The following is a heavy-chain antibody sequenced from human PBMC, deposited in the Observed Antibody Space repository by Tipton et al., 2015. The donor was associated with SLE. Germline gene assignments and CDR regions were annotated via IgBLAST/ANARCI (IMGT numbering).Heavy chain of an antibody. J-gene: IGHJ4*02. CDR1: GVSISSYY. Sequence: LSLSCSVSGVSISSYYWSWIRQPPGKGLEWIGYMSYSGGTKYSPSLKSRVTISADTSDKQFSLKLSSVTAADTAVYYCASLTRGDYFDYWGQGTLVTVSS. D-gene: IGHD7-27*01. CDR2: MSYSGGT. CDR3: ASLTRGDYFDY. V-gene: IGHV4-59*08.